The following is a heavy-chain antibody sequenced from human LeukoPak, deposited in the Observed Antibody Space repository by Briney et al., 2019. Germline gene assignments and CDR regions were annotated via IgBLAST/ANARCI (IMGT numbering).Heavy chain of an antibody. D-gene: IGHD1-26*01. Sequence: SETLSLTCDVSGGSITSNYWWNWVRQTPGKGLEWIGETYHSGYTNYNPSLKSRVTISVDESKSQFSLKVTSVTAADTAVYYCARGPRRIVGAADYWGQGTLVTVSS. J-gene: IGHJ4*02. CDR3: ARGPRRIVGAADY. V-gene: IGHV4-4*02. CDR1: GGSITSNYW. CDR2: TYHSGYT.